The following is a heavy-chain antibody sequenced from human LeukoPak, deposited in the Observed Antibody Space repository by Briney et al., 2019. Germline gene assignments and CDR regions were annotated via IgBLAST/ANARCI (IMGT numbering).Heavy chain of an antibody. D-gene: IGHD3-22*01. V-gene: IGHV1-46*01. CDR2: INPSGGST. CDR1: GYTFTSYY. CDR3: ARLDYYDSSGHNRDFDY. Sequence: ASVKVSCKASGYTFTSYYTHWVRQAPGQGLEWMGIINPSGGSTSYAQKFQGRVTMTRDTSTSTVYMELSSLRSEDTAVYYCARLDYYDSSGHNRDFDYWGQGTLVTVSS. J-gene: IGHJ4*02.